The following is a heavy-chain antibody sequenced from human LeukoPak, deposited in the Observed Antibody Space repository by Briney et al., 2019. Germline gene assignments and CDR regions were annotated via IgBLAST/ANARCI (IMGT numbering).Heavy chain of an antibody. CDR3: ARDPLPVAGQFDY. V-gene: IGHV1-69*01. D-gene: IGHD6-19*01. CDR2: IIPIFGTA. CDR1: GGTFSSYA. J-gene: IGHJ4*02. Sequence: GSSVKVSCKASGGTFSSYAISWVRQAPGQGLEWMGGIIPIFGTANYAQKFQGRVTITADESTSTAYMELSSLRSEDTAVYYCARDPLPVAGQFDYWGQGTLVIVSS.